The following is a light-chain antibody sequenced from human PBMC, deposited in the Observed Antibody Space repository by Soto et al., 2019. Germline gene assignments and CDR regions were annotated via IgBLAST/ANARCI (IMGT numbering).Light chain of an antibody. CDR1: SSDVGGYNY. V-gene: IGLV2-14*01. Sequence: QSAVTQPASVSGSPGQSITISCTGTSSDVGGYNYVSWYQQYPGKAPKLMIYDVSKRPSGVSNRFSGSKSGNTASLTISGLQAEDEADYYCSSYTSSSTSVVFGGGTKLTVL. J-gene: IGLJ2*01. CDR3: SSYTSSSTSVV. CDR2: DVS.